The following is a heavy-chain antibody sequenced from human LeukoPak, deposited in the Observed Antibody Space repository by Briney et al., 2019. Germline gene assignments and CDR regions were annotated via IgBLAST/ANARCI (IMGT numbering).Heavy chain of an antibody. CDR2: TVSRGTT. Sequence: GGSLRLSCVASGFTFTSDAMNWVRQAPGKGLEWVSSTVSRGTTQYADSVKGRFTVSRDTSKNTLYPQMNSLRADDTAVYYCAKCSTSAYTTGWCNWIDPWGQGTLVTVSS. CDR1: GFTFTSDA. D-gene: IGHD6-19*01. CDR3: AKCSTSAYTTGWCNWIDP. J-gene: IGHJ5*02. V-gene: IGHV3-23*01.